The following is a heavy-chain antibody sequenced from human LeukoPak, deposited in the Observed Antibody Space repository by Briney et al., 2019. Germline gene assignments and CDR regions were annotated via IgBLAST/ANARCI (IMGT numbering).Heavy chain of an antibody. J-gene: IGHJ4*02. D-gene: IGHD3-10*01. CDR3: SSGWLFGY. V-gene: IGHV3-30*04. CDR1: GFTFSSYA. CDR2: ISYDGSNK. Sequence: GGSLRLTCAASGFTFSSYAMHWVRQAPGKGLEWVAFISYDGSNKYYADSVKGRFTISRDNSKNTLYLQMNSLRAEDTAVYYCSSGWLFGYWGQGTLVTASS.